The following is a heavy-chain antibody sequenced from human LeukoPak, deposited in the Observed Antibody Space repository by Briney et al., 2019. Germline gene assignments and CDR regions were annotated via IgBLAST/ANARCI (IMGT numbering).Heavy chain of an antibody. V-gene: IGHV4-31*03. CDR2: IYYSGST. CDR1: GGSISSGGYY. J-gene: IGHJ6*02. CDR3: ARVRRTYYGMDV. Sequence: SETLSLTCTVSGGSISSGGYYWSWIRQHPGTGLEWIGYIYYSGSTYYNPSLKSRVTISVDTSKNQFSLKLSSVTAADTAVYYCARVRRTYYGMDVWGQGTTVTVSS.